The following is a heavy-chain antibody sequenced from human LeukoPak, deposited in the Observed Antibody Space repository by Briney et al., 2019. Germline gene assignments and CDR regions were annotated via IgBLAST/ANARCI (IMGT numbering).Heavy chain of an antibody. CDR3: AKVGSGSYSSLHFDY. V-gene: IGHV3-30*02. CDR1: GFTFSSYG. CDR2: IRYDGSNK. J-gene: IGHJ4*02. Sequence: GGSLRLSRAASGFTFSSYGMHWVRQAPGKGLEWVAFIRYDGSNKYYADSVKGRFTISRENSKNTLYLQMNSLRAEDTAVYYCAKVGSGSYSSLHFDYWGQGTLVTVSS. D-gene: IGHD1-26*01.